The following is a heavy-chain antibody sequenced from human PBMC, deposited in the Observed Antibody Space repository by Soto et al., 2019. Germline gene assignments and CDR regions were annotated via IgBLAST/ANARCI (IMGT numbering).Heavy chain of an antibody. CDR3: ARDAVYYYDSSGYYYPNPFDY. Sequence: ASVKVSCKATGYTFTSYTISWVRQAPGQGLEWMGRIIPILGIANYAQKFQGRVTITADKSTSTAYMELSSLRSEDTAVYYCARDAVYYYDSSGYYYPNPFDYWGQGTLVTVSS. J-gene: IGHJ4*02. D-gene: IGHD3-22*01. CDR1: GYTFTSYT. CDR2: IIPILGIA. V-gene: IGHV1-69*04.